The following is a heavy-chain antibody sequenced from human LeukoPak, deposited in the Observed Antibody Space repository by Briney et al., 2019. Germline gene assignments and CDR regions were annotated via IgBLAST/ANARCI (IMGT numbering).Heavy chain of an antibody. CDR1: GGSISSYY. Sequence: PSETLSLTCTVSGGSISSYYWSWIRQPPGKGLEWIGSIYYSGSTYYNPSLKSRVTISVDTSKNQFSLKLSSVTAADTAVYYCASGTIFGVVSRWFDPWGQGTLVTVSS. CDR2: IYYSGST. J-gene: IGHJ5*02. CDR3: ASGTIFGVVSRWFDP. D-gene: IGHD3-3*01. V-gene: IGHV4-59*05.